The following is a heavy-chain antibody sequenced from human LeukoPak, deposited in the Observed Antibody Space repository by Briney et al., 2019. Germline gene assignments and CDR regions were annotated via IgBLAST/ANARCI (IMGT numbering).Heavy chain of an antibody. D-gene: IGHD3-10*01. CDR1: GFTFSSYA. Sequence: PGGSLRLSCAASGFTFSSYAMSWVRQAPGKGLEWVSAISGSGGSTYYADSVKGRFTISRDNSKNTLYLQMNSLRAEDTAVYYCAKDKGSGSGSYYRLFYYHYMDVWGKGTTVTVSS. CDR2: ISGSGGST. CDR3: AKDKGSGSGSYYRLFYYHYMDV. J-gene: IGHJ6*03. V-gene: IGHV3-23*01.